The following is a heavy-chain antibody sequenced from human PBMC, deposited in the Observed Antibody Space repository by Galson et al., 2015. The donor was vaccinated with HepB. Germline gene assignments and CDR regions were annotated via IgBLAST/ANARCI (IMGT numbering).Heavy chain of an antibody. J-gene: IGHJ4*02. CDR3: AKGHDVYTGYYRAPFDY. Sequence: SLRLSCAASGFTFSSFAMNWVRQAPGKGLEWVSGIKGRGDGTFYADSVKGRFTISRDNSKNTLYLQMNSLRAEDTAVYYCAKGHDVYTGYYRAPFDYWSQGTLVTVSS. CDR1: GFTFSSFA. D-gene: IGHD3-9*01. CDR2: IKGRGDGT. V-gene: IGHV3-23*01.